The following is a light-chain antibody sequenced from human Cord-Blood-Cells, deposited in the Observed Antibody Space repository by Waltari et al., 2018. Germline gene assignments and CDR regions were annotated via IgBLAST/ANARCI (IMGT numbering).Light chain of an antibody. CDR2: DVS. Sequence: QSALTQPAPVSGSPGQSTTISCTGTSSDVGGYTYVSCYQQHPGKAPKLMIYDVSKRPSGVSNRFSGSKSGNTASLTISGLQAEDEADYYCSSYTSSSTYVFGTGTKVTVL. CDR1: SSDVGGYTY. CDR3: SSYTSSSTYV. J-gene: IGLJ1*01. V-gene: IGLV2-14*01.